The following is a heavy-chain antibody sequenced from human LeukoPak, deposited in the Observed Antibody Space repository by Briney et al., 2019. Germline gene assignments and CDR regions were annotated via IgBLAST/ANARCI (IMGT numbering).Heavy chain of an antibody. CDR1: GVIFSNYD. CDR3: ALIRNYGLFDV. J-gene: IGHJ3*01. D-gene: IGHD3-3*01. V-gene: IGHV3-30*02. CDR2: IRYDGINK. Sequence: PGGSLRLSCAVSGVIFSNYDIQWIRQVPGKGLTWLSLIRYDGINKYYADSVKGRFTASRDNAKNTLYLQMNSLRNEDTALYYCALIRNYGLFDVWGDGTMVSVSS.